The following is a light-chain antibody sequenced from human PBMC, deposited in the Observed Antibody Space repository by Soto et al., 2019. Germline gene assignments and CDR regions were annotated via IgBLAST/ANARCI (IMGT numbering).Light chain of an antibody. V-gene: IGKV1-39*01. CDR3: QQNYSTPL. CDR2: AAS. J-gene: IGKJ3*01. CDR1: QSIRSY. Sequence: DTQMTQSPSSLSASVGDRVTITCRASQSIRSYLNWYQQKPGKAPKLLIYAASSFQSGVPSRFSSSGSGTYFTLTISSLQTEEFATYYGQQNYSTPLFGPGTKVDIK.